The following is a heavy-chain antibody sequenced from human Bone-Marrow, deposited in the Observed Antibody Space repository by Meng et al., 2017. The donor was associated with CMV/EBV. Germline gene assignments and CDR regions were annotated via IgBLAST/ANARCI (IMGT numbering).Heavy chain of an antibody. CDR2: IYYSGST. V-gene: IGHV4-30-4*08. CDR1: GGSISSGDYY. Sequence: LRLSCTVSGGSISSGDYYWSWIRQPPGKGLEWIGYIYYSGSTYYNPSLKSRVTISVDTSKNQFSLKLSSVTAADTAVYYCARASGTTNLATDYWGQGTL. J-gene: IGHJ4*02. D-gene: IGHD1-7*01. CDR3: ARASGTTNLATDY.